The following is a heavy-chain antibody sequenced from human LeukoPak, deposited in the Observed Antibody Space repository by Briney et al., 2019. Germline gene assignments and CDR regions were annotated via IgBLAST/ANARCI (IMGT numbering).Heavy chain of an antibody. CDR1: GYTFTDYE. V-gene: IGHV1-18*01. CDR3: ARVRGQPRWYYDSSGNHAFDI. J-gene: IGHJ3*02. CDR2: ISGYNGNT. Sequence: ASVKVSCKASGYTFTDYEITWVRQAPGQGLEWMGYISGYNGNTNYAQKLQDRVTMTTETSTSTAYMELRSLRSDDTAVYYCARVRGQPRWYYDSSGNHAFDIWGPGTLVTVSS. D-gene: IGHD3-22*01.